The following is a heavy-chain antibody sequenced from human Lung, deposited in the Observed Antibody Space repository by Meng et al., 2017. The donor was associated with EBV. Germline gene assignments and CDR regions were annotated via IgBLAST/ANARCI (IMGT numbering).Heavy chain of an antibody. Sequence: QGQSQQWVDALLNPSETLSLSCAVYGGSFSGYYWSWIRQPPGKGLEWIGEINHSGSTNYNPSLKSRVTISVDTSKNQFSLKLSSVTAADTAVYYCATSFSYYDSRWEANWFDPWGQGTLVTVSS. J-gene: IGHJ5*02. CDR3: ATSFSYYDSRWEANWFDP. CDR2: INHSGST. CDR1: GGSFSGYY. D-gene: IGHD3-3*01. V-gene: IGHV4-34*01.